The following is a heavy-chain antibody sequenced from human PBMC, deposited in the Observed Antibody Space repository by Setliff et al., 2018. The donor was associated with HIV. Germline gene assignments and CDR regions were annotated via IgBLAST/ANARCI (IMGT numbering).Heavy chain of an antibody. D-gene: IGHD3-10*01. J-gene: IGHJ6*03. V-gene: IGHV4-31*03. Sequence: SETLSLTCSVSGASINGGNYYWIWIRQQPGKGLEWIGYIHTDGNIYYDPSLRSRVTISVDTSKNQFSMKLSSVTAADTAVYYCARVRIRNYYGSGRKYYYYMDVWGKGTTVTVSS. CDR1: GASINGGNYY. CDR2: IHTDGNI. CDR3: ARVRIRNYYGSGRKYYYYMDV.